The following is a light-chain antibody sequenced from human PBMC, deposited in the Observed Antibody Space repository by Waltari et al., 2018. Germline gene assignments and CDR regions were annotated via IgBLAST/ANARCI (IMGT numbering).Light chain of an antibody. J-gene: IGKJ3*01. CDR2: GAS. V-gene: IGKV3-15*01. CDR1: QSVSSN. Sequence: EIVMTQSPATLSVSPGERATLSCRASQSVSSNLAWYQQKPGQAPRLLIYGASTRATGIPARFSGSGSVTEFTLTISSLQSEDFAVYYCQQYNNWLFTFGPGTKVDIK. CDR3: QQYNNWLFT.